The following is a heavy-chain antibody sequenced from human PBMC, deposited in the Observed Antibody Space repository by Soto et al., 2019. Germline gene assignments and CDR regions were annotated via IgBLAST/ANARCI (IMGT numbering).Heavy chain of an antibody. J-gene: IGHJ4*02. CDR1: GFTFSSYA. CDR2: ISGSGDST. Sequence: GSLRLSCAASGFTFSSYAMSWVRQAPGKGLEWVSAISGSGDSTYYADSVKGRFTISRDNSKNTLFLQMNSLRAEATAVYYCAKTYYYDSSGYFRYYFDYWGQGTLVTVSS. D-gene: IGHD3-22*01. V-gene: IGHV3-23*01. CDR3: AKTYYYDSSGYFRYYFDY.